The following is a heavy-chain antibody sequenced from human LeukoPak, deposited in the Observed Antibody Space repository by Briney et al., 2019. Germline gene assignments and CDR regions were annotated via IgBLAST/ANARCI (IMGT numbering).Heavy chain of an antibody. V-gene: IGHV3-23*01. J-gene: IGHJ5*02. CDR1: GFTFNYYA. Sequence: GGSLRLSCAASGFTFNYYAMSWVRQAPGKGLEWVSAISGSGDITYYADSVKGRFTISRDNSKNTLYLQMNGLRADDTSLHYCAKDPDPPQSWFDPWGQGTLVTVSS. CDR2: ISGSGDIT. CDR3: AKDPDPPQSWFDP.